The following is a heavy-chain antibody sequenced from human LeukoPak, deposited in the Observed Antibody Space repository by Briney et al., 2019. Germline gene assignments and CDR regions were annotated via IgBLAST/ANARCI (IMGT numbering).Heavy chain of an antibody. CDR3: ARSPKVYDYGGNFDY. J-gene: IGHJ4*02. D-gene: IGHD4-23*01. CDR1: GYTFNRYG. Sequence: ASVKVSCKASGYTFNRYGISWVRQAPGQGLEWMGWIGSYNGNTNYAQKLQGRVTMTTDTSTSTAYMELRSLKSEDTAVYYCARSPKVYDYGGNFDYWGQGTLVTVSS. V-gene: IGHV1-18*01. CDR2: IGSYNGNT.